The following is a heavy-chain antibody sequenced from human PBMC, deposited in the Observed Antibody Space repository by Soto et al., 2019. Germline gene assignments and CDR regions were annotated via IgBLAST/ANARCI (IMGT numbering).Heavy chain of an antibody. V-gene: IGHV3-23*01. CDR1: GFTFSSYA. CDR2: ISGSGGST. D-gene: IGHD1-26*01. CDR3: AKDKGPIVGATIRFDY. Sequence: EVQLLESGGGLVQPGGSLRLSCAASGFTFSSYAMSWVRQAPGKGLEWVSAISGSGGSTYYADSVKGRFTISRDNSKNTLYLQMNSLRAEDTAVYYCAKDKGPIVGATIRFDYWGQGTLVTVSS. J-gene: IGHJ4*02.